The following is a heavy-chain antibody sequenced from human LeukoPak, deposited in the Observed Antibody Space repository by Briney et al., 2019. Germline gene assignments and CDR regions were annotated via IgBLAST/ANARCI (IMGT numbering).Heavy chain of an antibody. V-gene: IGHV3-23*01. D-gene: IGHD6-19*01. CDR3: AKPRDVGSGWYFDY. Sequence: GGSLRLSCAASGFTFSSYAMSWVRQAPGKGLEWVSAISGSGGSTYYADSVKGRFTISRDNSKNTLYLQMNSLRAKDTAVYYCAKPRDVGSGWYFDYWGQGTLVTVSS. CDR2: ISGSGGST. CDR1: GFTFSSYA. J-gene: IGHJ4*02.